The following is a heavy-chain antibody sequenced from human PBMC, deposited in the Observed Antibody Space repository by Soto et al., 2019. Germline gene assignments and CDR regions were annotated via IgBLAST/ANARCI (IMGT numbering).Heavy chain of an antibody. CDR2: ISTYNGDT. D-gene: IGHD1-26*01. CDR1: GYTFTSNG. Sequence: SVKVSCKTSGYTFTSNGVSWVRQAPVQGLEWMGWISTYNGDTNYAQKFQDRVTMTTDTSTSTAYMELRSLRSDDTAVYYCARDRERAYATGYWGQGTLVTVSS. CDR3: ARDRERAYATGY. V-gene: IGHV1-18*04. J-gene: IGHJ4*02.